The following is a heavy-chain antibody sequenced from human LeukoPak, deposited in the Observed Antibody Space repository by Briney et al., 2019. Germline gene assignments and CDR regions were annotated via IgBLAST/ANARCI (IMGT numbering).Heavy chain of an antibody. Sequence: GGSLRLSCAASGVTFSSFAMNWVRQAPGKGLEWVSVISVSGENTYYADSVKGRFSLSRDDSRNTVYLQLSNLRVEDTAVYYCARASWISSADAVCWGQGTPVTVSS. J-gene: IGHJ4*02. CDR1: GVTFSSFA. V-gene: IGHV3-23*01. CDR3: ARASWISSADAVC. CDR2: ISVSGENT. D-gene: IGHD2-2*03.